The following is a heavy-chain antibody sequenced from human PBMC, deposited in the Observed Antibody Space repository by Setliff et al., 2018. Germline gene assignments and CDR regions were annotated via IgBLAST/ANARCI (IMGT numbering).Heavy chain of an antibody. CDR2: FSGSSSTI. J-gene: IGHJ3*02. Sequence: SSETLRLSCAASGFTFSKYWMSWVRQAPGKGLEWVSYFSGSSSTIRYADSVKGRFTISRDNAKNSLYLQMNSLRAEDTAVYYCARDRISRYYDSGAHAFDIWGQGTMVTDSS. CDR1: GFTFSKYW. D-gene: IGHD3-22*01. CDR3: ARDRISRYYDSGAHAFDI. V-gene: IGHV3-48*04.